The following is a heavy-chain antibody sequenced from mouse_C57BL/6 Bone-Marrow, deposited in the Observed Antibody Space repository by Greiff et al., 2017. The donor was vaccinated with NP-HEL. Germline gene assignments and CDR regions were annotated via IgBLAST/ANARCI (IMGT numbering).Heavy chain of an antibody. V-gene: IGHV1-42*01. D-gene: IGHD1-3*01. Sequence: EVQLKESGPELVKPGASVKISCKASGYSFTGYYMNWVKQSPEKSLEWIGEINPSTGGTTYNQKFKAKATLTVDKSSSTAYMQLKSLTSEDSAVYYCARSSIPAWFAYWGQGTLVTVSA. CDR2: INPSTGGT. CDR3: ARSSIPAWFAY. J-gene: IGHJ3*01. CDR1: GYSFTGYY.